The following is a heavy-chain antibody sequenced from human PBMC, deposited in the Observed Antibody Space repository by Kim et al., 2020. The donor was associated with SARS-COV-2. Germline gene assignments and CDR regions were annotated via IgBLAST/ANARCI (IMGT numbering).Heavy chain of an antibody. J-gene: IGHJ5*01. CDR1: GAYISSSSYY. D-gene: IGHD6-19*01. CDR2: IYYSGST. Sequence: PETLSLTCTVSGAYISSSSYYWGWIRQPPGKGLEWIGSIYYSGSTYYNPSLKSRVTVFVDMSKNQLSLKLSSVTAADTAVYYCARVNEVAVAGATGVWF. CDR3: ARVNEVAVAGATGVWF. V-gene: IGHV4-39*01.